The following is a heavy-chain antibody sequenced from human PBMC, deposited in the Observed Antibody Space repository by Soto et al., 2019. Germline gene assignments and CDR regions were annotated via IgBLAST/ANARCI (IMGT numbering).Heavy chain of an antibody. CDR1: GFTFSDYY. J-gene: IGHJ4*02. Sequence: GGSLRLSCAASGFTFSDYYMSWIRQAPGKGLEWVSYISSSGNTVYYADSVEGRFTISRDNAQNSVHLQMNSLRAEDTAVYYCARDSRVYYGSGSSVDGWGQGTLVTVSS. CDR2: ISSSGNTV. V-gene: IGHV3-11*01. CDR3: ARDSRVYYGSGSSVDG. D-gene: IGHD3-10*01.